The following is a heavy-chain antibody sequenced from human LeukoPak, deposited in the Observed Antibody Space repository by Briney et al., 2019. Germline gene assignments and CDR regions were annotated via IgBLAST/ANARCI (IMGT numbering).Heavy chain of an antibody. J-gene: IGHJ4*02. V-gene: IGHV3-23*01. CDR3: AKSPYSSGWLHYY. D-gene: IGHD6-19*01. Sequence: PGGSLRLSCAASGFTFSSYGMHWVRQAPGKGLEWVSAITGSGGSTYYADSVKGRFTISRDNSKNTLYLQMNSLRAEDTAVYYCAKSPYSSGWLHYYWGQGTLVTVSS. CDR2: ITGSGGST. CDR1: GFTFSSYG.